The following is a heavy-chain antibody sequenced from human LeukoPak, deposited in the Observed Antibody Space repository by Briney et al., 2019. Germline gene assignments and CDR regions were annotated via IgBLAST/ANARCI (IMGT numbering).Heavy chain of an antibody. Sequence: SETLSLTCTVSGGSISTYYWSWIRQPPGKGLEWIGYIYHSGSTNYNPSLKSRVTISVDTSQNQFYLKLSSVTAAGTAVYYCASHRIPARPRFDYWGQGTQVTVS. CDR3: ASHRIPARPRFDY. CDR1: GGSISTYY. CDR2: IYHSGST. J-gene: IGHJ4*02. V-gene: IGHV4-59*01. D-gene: IGHD6-6*01.